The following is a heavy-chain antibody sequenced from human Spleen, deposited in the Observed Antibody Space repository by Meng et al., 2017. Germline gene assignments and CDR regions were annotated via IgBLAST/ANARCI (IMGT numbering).Heavy chain of an antibody. CDR1: GFTFNSYW. CDR2: ISYDGSNK. J-gene: IGHJ4*02. V-gene: IGHV3-30*03. D-gene: IGHD4-17*01. Sequence: GGSLRLSCAASGFTFNSYWMTWVRQAPGKGLEWVAVISYDGSNKYYADSVKGRFTISRDNSKNTLYLQMNSLRAEDTAVYYCARDSAHYGDYGSPYYFDYWGQGTLVTVSS. CDR3: ARDSAHYGDYGSPYYFDY.